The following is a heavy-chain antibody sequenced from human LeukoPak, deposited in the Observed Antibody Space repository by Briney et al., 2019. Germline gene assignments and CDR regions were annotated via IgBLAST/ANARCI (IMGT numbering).Heavy chain of an antibody. V-gene: IGHV1-24*01. CDR3: ASEPPIAAAGAREWGYFDY. D-gene: IGHD6-13*01. J-gene: IGHJ4*02. CDR2: FDPEDGET. CDR1: GYTLTELS. Sequence: ASVKVSCKVSGYTLTELSMHWVRQAPGKGLEWMGGFDPEDGETIYAQKFQGRVTMTEDTSTDTAYMELSSLRSEDTAVYYCASEPPIAAAGAREWGYFDYWGQGTLVTVSS.